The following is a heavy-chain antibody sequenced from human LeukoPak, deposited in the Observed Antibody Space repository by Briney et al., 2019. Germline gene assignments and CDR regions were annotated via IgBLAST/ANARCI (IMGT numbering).Heavy chain of an antibody. CDR3: AKSMTLQWRGFFDL. CDR2: ISGSGGST. Sequence: GGSLRLSCAASGFTFSSYAMSWVRQAPGKGLEWVSAISGSGGSTYYADSVRGRFTISRDNSKNTLYLQKNSLRADDTAIYYCAKSMTLQWRGFFDLWGRGTHVTVSS. J-gene: IGHJ2*01. CDR1: GFTFSSYA. V-gene: IGHV3-23*01. D-gene: IGHD6-19*01.